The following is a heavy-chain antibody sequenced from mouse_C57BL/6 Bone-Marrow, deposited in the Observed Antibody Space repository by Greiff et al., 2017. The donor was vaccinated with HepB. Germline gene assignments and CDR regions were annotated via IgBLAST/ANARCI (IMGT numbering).Heavy chain of an antibody. CDR2: IYPGSGST. CDR1: GYTFTSYW. CDR3: ARREGDYYGSSLYYFDY. D-gene: IGHD1-1*01. Sequence: QVQLQQSGAELVKPGASVKMSCKASGYTFTSYWITWVKQRPGQGLEWIGDIYPGSGSTNYNEKFKSKATLTVDTSSSTAYMQLRSLTSEDSAVYYCARREGDYYGSSLYYFDYWGQGTTLTVSS. J-gene: IGHJ2*01. V-gene: IGHV1-55*01.